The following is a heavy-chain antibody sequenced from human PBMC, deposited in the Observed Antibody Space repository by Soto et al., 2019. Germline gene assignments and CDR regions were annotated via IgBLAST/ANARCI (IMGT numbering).Heavy chain of an antibody. V-gene: IGHV1-69*01. Sequence: QVQLVQSGTEVKKTGSSVKVSCKASGGTFSTFGISWVRQAPGQGLEWMGGIIPLFGTARYSQKFEDRITITADESTNTVYMDLRSLTSEDTAIYYCAKSAPMDAGDKYYYDFWCQGALVTVSS. CDR1: GGTFSTFG. CDR3: AKSAPMDAGDKYYYDF. J-gene: IGHJ4*02. CDR2: IIPLFGTA. D-gene: IGHD4-17*01.